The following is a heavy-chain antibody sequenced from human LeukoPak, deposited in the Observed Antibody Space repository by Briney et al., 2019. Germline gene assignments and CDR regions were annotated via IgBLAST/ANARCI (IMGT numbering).Heavy chain of an antibody. Sequence: GGSLRLSCAASGFTFSSYAMHWVRQAPGKGLEWVAVISYDGSNKYYADSVKGRFTISRDNSKNTLYLQMNSLRAEDTAVYYCARDPSSSWYFDYWGQGTLVTVSS. CDR2: ISYDGSNK. V-gene: IGHV3-30*04. CDR3: ARDPSSSWYFDY. J-gene: IGHJ4*02. D-gene: IGHD6-13*01. CDR1: GFTFSSYA.